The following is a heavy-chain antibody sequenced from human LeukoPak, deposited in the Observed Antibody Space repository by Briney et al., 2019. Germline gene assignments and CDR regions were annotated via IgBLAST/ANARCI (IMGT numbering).Heavy chain of an antibody. CDR3: ASLDRGSYYSFDC. CDR1: GFTFSSYE. J-gene: IGHJ4*02. V-gene: IGHV3-48*03. Sequence: GRSLRLSCAASGFTFSSYEMNWVRQAPGKGLEWVSYISSSGSTIYYADSVKGRFTISRDNAKNSLYLQMNSLRAEDTAVYYCASLDRGSYYSFDCWGQGTLVTVSS. CDR2: ISSSGSTI. D-gene: IGHD1-26*01.